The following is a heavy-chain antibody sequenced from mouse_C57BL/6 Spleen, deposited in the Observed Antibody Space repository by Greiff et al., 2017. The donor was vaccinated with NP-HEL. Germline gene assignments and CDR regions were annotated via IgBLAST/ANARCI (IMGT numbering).Heavy chain of an antibody. CDR1: GYSFTDYN. Sequence: VHVKQSGPELVKPGASVKISCKASGYSFTDYNMNWVKQSNGKSLEWIGVINPNYGTTSYNQKFKGKATLTVDQSSSTAYMQLNSLTSEDSAVYYCASMVTTRGLDYWGQGTSVTVSS. J-gene: IGHJ4*01. V-gene: IGHV1-39*01. CDR2: INPNYGTT. D-gene: IGHD2-2*01. CDR3: ASMVTTRGLDY.